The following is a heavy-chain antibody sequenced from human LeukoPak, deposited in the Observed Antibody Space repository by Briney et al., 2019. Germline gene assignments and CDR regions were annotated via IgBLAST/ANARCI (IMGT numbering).Heavy chain of an antibody. Sequence: PSETLSLTCTVSGGSISSGGYYWSWIRQHPGKGLEWIGYIYYSGSTYYNPSLKSRVTISVDTSKNQFSLKLSSVTAADTAVYYCARGAGDPDWFDPWGQGTLVTVSS. D-gene: IGHD7-27*01. CDR2: IYYSGST. V-gene: IGHV4-31*03. CDR1: GGSISSGGYY. CDR3: ARGAGDPDWFDP. J-gene: IGHJ5*02.